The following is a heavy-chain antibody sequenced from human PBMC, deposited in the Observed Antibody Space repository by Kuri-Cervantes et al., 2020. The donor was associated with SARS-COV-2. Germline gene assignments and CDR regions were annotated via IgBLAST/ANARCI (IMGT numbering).Heavy chain of an antibody. J-gene: IGHJ6*02. CDR2: INHSGPT. D-gene: IGHD3-22*01. CDR3: ARVVSLFTYETSGLYSYTYYGNDD. V-gene: IGHV4-34*01. CDR1: GGSFSGYY. Sequence: SETLCLTCAFYGGSFSGYYWSWIRPSPGKGLEWIALINHSGPTHDNPSLKSRVTISVDTTEKQLSLKVRSVTAADTAVYYCARVVSLFTYETSGLYSYTYYGNDDWGQGTMVTVSS.